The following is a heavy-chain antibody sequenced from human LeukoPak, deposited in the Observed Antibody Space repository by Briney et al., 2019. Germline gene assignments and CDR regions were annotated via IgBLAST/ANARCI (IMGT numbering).Heavy chain of an antibody. CDR1: GYTFTSYG. CDR2: ISAYNGNT. V-gene: IGHV1-18*01. D-gene: IGHD3-10*01. Sequence: ASVKVSCKASGYTFTSYGISWVRQAPGQGLEWMGWISAYNGNTNYAQKLQGRVTMTTDTSTSTAYMELRSLRSDDTAVYYCAREAWFGEFFDAFDIWGQGTMVTVSS. CDR3: AREAWFGEFFDAFDI. J-gene: IGHJ3*02.